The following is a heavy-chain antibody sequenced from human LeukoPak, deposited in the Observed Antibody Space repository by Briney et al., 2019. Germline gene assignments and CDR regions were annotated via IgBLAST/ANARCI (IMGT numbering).Heavy chain of an antibody. D-gene: IGHD6-19*01. Sequence: PSETLSLTCTVSGGSISSYYWSWIRQPAGKGLEWIGRIYTSGSTNYNPSLKSRVTMSVDTSKNQFSLKLSSVTAADTAVYYCARDSSSGWYWDWFDPWGQGILVTVSS. V-gene: IGHV4-4*07. CDR1: GGSISSYY. CDR3: ARDSSSGWYWDWFDP. CDR2: IYTSGST. J-gene: IGHJ5*02.